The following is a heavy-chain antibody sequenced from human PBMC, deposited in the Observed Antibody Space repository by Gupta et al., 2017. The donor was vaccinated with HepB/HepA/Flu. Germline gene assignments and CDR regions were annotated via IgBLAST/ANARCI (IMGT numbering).Heavy chain of an antibody. D-gene: IGHD4-17*01. J-gene: IGHJ4*02. CDR2: INHSGST. Sequence: QVQLQQWGAGLLKPSETLSLTCAVHGGSFSGYYWSWIRQPPGKGLEWIGEINHSGSTNYNPSLKSRVTISVDTSKNQFSLKLSSVTAADTAVYYCARESRSVNGFDYWGQGTLVTVSS. V-gene: IGHV4-34*01. CDR3: ARESRSVNGFDY. CDR1: GGSFSGYY.